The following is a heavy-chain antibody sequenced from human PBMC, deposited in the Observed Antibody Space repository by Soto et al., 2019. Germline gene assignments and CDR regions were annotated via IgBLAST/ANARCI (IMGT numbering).Heavy chain of an antibody. CDR2: INPNSGGT. J-gene: IGHJ6*02. Sequence: ASAKVSCKASGYTFNSNAMRWVRQEPGQRLEWMGWINPNSGGTNYAQKFQGWVTMTRDTSISTAYMELSRLRSDDTAVYYCARDLGSSSYYYYGMDVWGQGTTVTVSS. CDR3: ARDLGSSSYYYYGMDV. D-gene: IGHD6-13*01. CDR1: GYTFNSNA. V-gene: IGHV1-2*04.